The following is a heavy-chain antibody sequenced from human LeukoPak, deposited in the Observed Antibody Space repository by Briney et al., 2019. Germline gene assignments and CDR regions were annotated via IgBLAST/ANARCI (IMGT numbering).Heavy chain of an antibody. CDR2: ISYDGSNK. CDR1: GFTFSSYA. J-gene: IGHJ5*02. CDR3: AREENWFDP. V-gene: IGHV3-30*04. Sequence: GGSLRLSCAASGFTFSSYAMHWVRQAPGKGLEWVAVISYDGSNKYYADSVKGRFTISRDNSKNTLYLQMNSLRAEDTAAYYCAREENWFDPWGQGTLVTVSS.